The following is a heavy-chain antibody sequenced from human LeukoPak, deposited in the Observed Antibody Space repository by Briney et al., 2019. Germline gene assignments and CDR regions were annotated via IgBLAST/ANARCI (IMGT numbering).Heavy chain of an antibody. CDR2: INHSGST. V-gene: IGHV4-34*01. CDR1: GGSFSGYY. J-gene: IGHJ4*02. CDR3: ARVTGSGSYYEDY. Sequence: SETLSLTCAVYGGSFSGYYWSWIRQPPGKGLEWIGEINHSGSTNYNPSLKSRVTISVDTSKNQFSLKLSSVTAADTAVYYCARVTGSGSYYEDYWGQGTLVTVSS. D-gene: IGHD3-10*01.